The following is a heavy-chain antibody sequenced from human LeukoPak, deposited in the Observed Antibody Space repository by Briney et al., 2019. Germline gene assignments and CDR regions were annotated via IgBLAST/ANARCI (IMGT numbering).Heavy chain of an antibody. V-gene: IGHV3-30*02. CDR2: IRYDGSNK. CDR3: AKTSTSSLDY. Sequence: PGGSLSLSCSASGFTFSSYGMHWVRQAPGKGLEWVAFIRYDGSNKYYADSVKGRFTISRDNSKNTLYLQMNSLRAEDTAVYYCAKTSTSSLDYWGQGTLVTVSS. J-gene: IGHJ4*02. CDR1: GFTFSSYG. D-gene: IGHD2-2*01.